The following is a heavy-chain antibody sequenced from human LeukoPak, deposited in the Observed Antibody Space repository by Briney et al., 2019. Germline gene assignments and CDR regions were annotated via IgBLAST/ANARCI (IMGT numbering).Heavy chain of an antibody. CDR3: AREKESDYFDY. CDR2: ISYDGSNK. CDR1: GFTFSSYA. J-gene: IGHJ4*02. V-gene: IGHV3-30-3*01. Sequence: GGSLRLSCAASGFTFSSYAMHWVRQAPGKGLEWVAVISYDGSNKYYADSVKGRFTISRDNSKNTLYLQMNSLRAEDTAVYYCAREKESDYFDYWGQGTLVTVSS.